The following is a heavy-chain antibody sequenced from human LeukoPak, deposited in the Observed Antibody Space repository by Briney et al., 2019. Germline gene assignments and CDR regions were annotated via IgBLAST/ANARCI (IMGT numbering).Heavy chain of an antibody. CDR2: IYYSGST. D-gene: IGHD3-22*01. Sequence: SETLSLTCTVSGGSISSYYWSWIRQPPGKGLEWIGYIYYSGSTNYNPSLKCRVTISVHTSKNQFSLKLSSVTAADTAVYYCARYYCDSSGYGYYYYGMDVWGQGTTVTVSS. V-gene: IGHV4-59*01. CDR3: ARYYCDSSGYGYYYYGMDV. J-gene: IGHJ6*02. CDR1: GGSISSYY.